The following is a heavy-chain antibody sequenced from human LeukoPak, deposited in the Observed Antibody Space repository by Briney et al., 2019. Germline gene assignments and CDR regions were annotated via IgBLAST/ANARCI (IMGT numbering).Heavy chain of an antibody. Sequence: SGGSLRLSCAASGFTFSSYSMNWVRQAPGKGLEWVSSISSSSSYIYYADSVKGRFTISRDNAKNSLYLQMDSLRAEDTAVYYCASLGDVDTAKATPPNWFDPWGQGTLVTVSS. CDR1: GFTFSSYS. V-gene: IGHV3-21*01. CDR2: ISSSSSYI. D-gene: IGHD5-18*01. CDR3: ASLGDVDTAKATPPNWFDP. J-gene: IGHJ5*02.